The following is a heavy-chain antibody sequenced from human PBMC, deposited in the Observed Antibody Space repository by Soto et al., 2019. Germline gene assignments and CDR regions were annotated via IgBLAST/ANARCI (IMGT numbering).Heavy chain of an antibody. CDR2: ISSTTNYI. J-gene: IGHJ4*02. Sequence: VGSLRLSCAASGFTFTRYSMNWVRQAPGKGLEWVSSISSTTNYIYYGDSMKGRFTISRDDAKNSLYLEMNSLRAEDTAVYYCARESEDLTSNFDYWGQGTLVTVSS. V-gene: IGHV3-21*06. CDR1: GFTFTRYS. CDR3: ARESEDLTSNFDY.